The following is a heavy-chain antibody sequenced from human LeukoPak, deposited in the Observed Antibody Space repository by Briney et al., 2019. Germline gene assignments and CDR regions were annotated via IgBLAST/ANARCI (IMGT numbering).Heavy chain of an antibody. CDR2: IRQDESER. CDR3: ARLGAYYYGSYFYYYMDV. V-gene: IGHV3-7*01. D-gene: IGHD3-10*01. Sequence: GGSLRLSCAASEFSVGSNYMTWVRQAPGKGPEWVANIRQDESERYFADSVKGRFTISRDNAKKSVYLHMSSLRAEDTALYYCARLGAYYYGSYFYYYMDVWGKGTTVTVSS. CDR1: EFSVGSNY. J-gene: IGHJ6*03.